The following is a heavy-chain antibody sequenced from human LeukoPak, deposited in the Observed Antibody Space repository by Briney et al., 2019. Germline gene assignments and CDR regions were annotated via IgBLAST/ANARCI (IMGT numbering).Heavy chain of an antibody. Sequence: SETLSLTCTVSGGSISSSSYYWGWIRQPPGKGLEWIGSIYYSGSTYYNPSLKSRVTTSVDTSKNQFSLKLSSVTAADTAVYYCARVHSSGNEAMDYWGQGTLVTVSS. CDR1: GGSISSSSYY. CDR2: IYYSGST. D-gene: IGHD6-19*01. V-gene: IGHV4-39*01. J-gene: IGHJ4*02. CDR3: ARVHSSGNEAMDY.